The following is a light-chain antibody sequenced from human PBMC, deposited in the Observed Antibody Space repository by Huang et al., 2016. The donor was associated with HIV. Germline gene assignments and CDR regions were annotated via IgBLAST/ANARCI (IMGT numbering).Light chain of an antibody. V-gene: IGKV3-15*01. Sequence: EIVMTQSPATLSVSPGERATLSCRASQSVSRDLAWHQQKPGQAPRLLLYGASTRATGIPARFRVRGSGTEFTLTISSLQSEDFAVYYCQQDNNLPYTVGQGTKLEI. CDR2: GAS. CDR1: QSVSRD. J-gene: IGKJ2*01. CDR3: QQDNNLPYT.